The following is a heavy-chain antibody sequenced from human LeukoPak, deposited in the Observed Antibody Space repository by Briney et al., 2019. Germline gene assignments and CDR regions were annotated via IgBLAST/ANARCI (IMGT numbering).Heavy chain of an antibody. CDR2: ISGSGGST. D-gene: IGHD3-10*01. Sequence: GGSLRLSCAASGFTFSSYAMSWVRQAPGKGLEWVSAISGSGGSTYYADSVKGRFTISRDNSKNTLYLQMNSLRAEDTAVYYCAKSQRPLLWFGELPGFDYWGQGTLVTVSS. CDR3: AKSQRPLLWFGELPGFDY. V-gene: IGHV3-23*01. CDR1: GFTFSSYA. J-gene: IGHJ4*02.